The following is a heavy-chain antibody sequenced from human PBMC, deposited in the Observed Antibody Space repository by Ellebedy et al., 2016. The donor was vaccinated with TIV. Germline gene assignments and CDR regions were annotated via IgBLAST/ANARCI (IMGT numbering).Heavy chain of an antibody. CDR1: GFTFRDYY. CDR3: AREVHGADV. Sequence: GESLKISCAASGFTFRDYYMRWIRQAPGKGLEWVSYISSSSSYTNYADSVKGGFTISRDNAKNTLYLQMNTVRAEDTDVYYCAREVHGADVWGQGTTVTVSS. J-gene: IGHJ6*02. D-gene: IGHD3-10*01. V-gene: IGHV3-11*06. CDR2: ISSSSSYT.